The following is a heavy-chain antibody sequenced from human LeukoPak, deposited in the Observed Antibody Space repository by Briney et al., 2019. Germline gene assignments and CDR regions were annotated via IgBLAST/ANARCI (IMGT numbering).Heavy chain of an antibody. Sequence: ASVKVSCKASGGTFSTYSTSWVRQAPGHGLEWMGWISGYNGNTKFEEKFQDRVTMTTDTSTNTAYMELRSLRSDDTATYYCATGYPKRRPSDMLTVPLFDYWGQGSLVIVSS. CDR2: ISGYNGNT. CDR1: GGTFSTYS. V-gene: IGHV1-18*01. CDR3: ATGYPKRRPSDMLTVPLFDY. D-gene: IGHD3-9*01. J-gene: IGHJ4*02.